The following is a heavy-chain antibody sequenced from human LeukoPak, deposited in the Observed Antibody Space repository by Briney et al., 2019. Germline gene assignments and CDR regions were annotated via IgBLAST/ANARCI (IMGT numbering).Heavy chain of an antibody. Sequence: ASVKVSCKASGYTFTDHYIHWVRQAPGQGLEWMGRINPNSGDTNYAQKFQGRVTMTRDTSISTAYMELSRLRSDDTAVYYCAREKVRQSGMDVWGQGTTVTVSS. V-gene: IGHV1-2*06. J-gene: IGHJ6*02. CDR3: AREKVRQSGMDV. CDR1: GYTFTDHY. CDR2: INPNSGDT. D-gene: IGHD2-2*01.